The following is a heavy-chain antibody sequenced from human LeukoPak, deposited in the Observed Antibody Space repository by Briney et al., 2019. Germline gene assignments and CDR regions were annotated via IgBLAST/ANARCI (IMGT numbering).Heavy chain of an antibody. Sequence: ASVKVSCKASGYTFTSYGISWVRQAPGQGLEWMGWISAYNGNTNYAQKLQGRVTMTTDTSTSTAYMELRSLRSDDTAVYYCARGRYCSSTSCYDLRFCYWGQGTLVTVSS. J-gene: IGHJ4*02. CDR1: GYTFTSYG. CDR3: ARGRYCSSTSCYDLRFCY. CDR2: ISAYNGNT. D-gene: IGHD2-2*01. V-gene: IGHV1-18*01.